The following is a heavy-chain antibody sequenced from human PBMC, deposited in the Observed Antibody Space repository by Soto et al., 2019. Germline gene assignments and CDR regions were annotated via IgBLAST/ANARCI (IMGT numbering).Heavy chain of an antibody. J-gene: IGHJ4*02. CDR3: TTERRYYYDSGGY. Sequence: LRLSCAASGFTFSKAWMSWVRQAPGKGLEWVGHIKSKIDGGATDYAAPVKGRFSISRDDSKNTLYLQMNNLETEDTALYYCTTERRYYYDSGGYWGQGTLVTVSS. CDR1: GFTFSKAW. D-gene: IGHD3-22*01. V-gene: IGHV3-15*01. CDR2: IKSKIDGGAT.